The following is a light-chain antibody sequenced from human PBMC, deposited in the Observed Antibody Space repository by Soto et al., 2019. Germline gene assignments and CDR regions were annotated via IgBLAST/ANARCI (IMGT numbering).Light chain of an antibody. Sequence: EIVLTQSPGTLSLSPGERATLSCRASQSVSSSYLAWYQQKPGQAPRPLIYGAPSRAIGIPDRFSGSGSGTDFTLTISRLKPEDFAVYYCQQYGSSPWTFGQGTKVDIK. CDR1: QSVSSSY. J-gene: IGKJ1*01. CDR3: QQYGSSPWT. CDR2: GAP. V-gene: IGKV3-20*01.